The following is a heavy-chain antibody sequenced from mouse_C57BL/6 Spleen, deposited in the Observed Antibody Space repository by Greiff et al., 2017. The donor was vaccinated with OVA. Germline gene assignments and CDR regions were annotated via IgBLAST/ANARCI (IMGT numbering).Heavy chain of an antibody. Sequence: QVQLKQSGPELVKPGASVKISCKASGYAFSSSWMNWVKQRPGKGLAWIGRLYPGDGDTNYNGKFKGKATLTADKSSSTAYMQLSSLTSEDSAVYFCARGGYDYFTFFDYWGQGTTLTVSS. CDR2: LYPGDGDT. D-gene: IGHD2-4*01. CDR1: GYAFSSSW. V-gene: IGHV1-82*01. J-gene: IGHJ2*01. CDR3: ARGGYDYFTFFDY.